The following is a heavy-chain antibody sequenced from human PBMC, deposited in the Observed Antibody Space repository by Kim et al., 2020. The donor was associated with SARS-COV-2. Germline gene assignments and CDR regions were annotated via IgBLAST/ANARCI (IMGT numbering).Heavy chain of an antibody. CDR2: MNPNSGNT. V-gene: IGHV1-8*01. Sequence: ASVKVSCKASGYTFTSYDINWVRQATGQGLEWMGWMNPNSGNTVYAQKFQGRVTMTRNTSISTAYMELSSLRSEDTAVYYCARATRVNPKILWFEVYYYYVMDVWGQGTTVTVST. CDR3: ARATRVNPKILWFEVYYYYVMDV. D-gene: IGHD3-10*01. CDR1: GYTFTSYD. J-gene: IGHJ6*01.